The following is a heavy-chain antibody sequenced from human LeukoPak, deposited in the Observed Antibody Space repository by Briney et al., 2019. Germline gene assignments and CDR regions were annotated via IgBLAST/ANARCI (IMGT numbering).Heavy chain of an antibody. J-gene: IGHJ6*02. CDR2: IPYDGSNK. CDR1: GFTFSSYA. Sequence: GGSLRLSCAASGFTFSSYAMHWVRQAPGKGLEWVAVIPYDGSNKYYADSVKGRFTISRDNSKNTLYLQMNSLRAEDTAVYYCANMAGTSYYYYGMDVWGQGTTVTVSS. V-gene: IGHV3-30-3*01. D-gene: IGHD3-10*01. CDR3: ANMAGTSYYYYGMDV.